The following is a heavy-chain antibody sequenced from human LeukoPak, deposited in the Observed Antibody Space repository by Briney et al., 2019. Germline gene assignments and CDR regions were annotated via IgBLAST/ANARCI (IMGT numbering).Heavy chain of an antibody. Sequence: PGGSLRLSCAASGFTFSSYSMNWVRQAPGKGLEWVSSISSSSSYIYYADSVRGRLTISRDNARNSLYLQMNSLRAEDTAVYYCATSRDSGRFDYWGQGTLVTVSS. V-gene: IGHV3-21*01. J-gene: IGHJ4*02. CDR1: GFTFSSYS. CDR3: ATSRDSGRFDY. CDR2: ISSSSSYI. D-gene: IGHD2-8*02.